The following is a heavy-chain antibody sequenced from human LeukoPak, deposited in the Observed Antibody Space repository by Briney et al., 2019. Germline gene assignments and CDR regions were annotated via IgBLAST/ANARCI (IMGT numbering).Heavy chain of an antibody. CDR3: AMGSPDEPLDY. CDR2: INTDGSST. Sequence: GGSLRLSCAPSGFTFSSYAMTWVRQAPGKGLVWVSRINTDGSSTSYADSVKGRFTISRDNAKNTLYLQMNSLRAEDTAVYYCAMGSPDEPLDYWGQGTLVTVSS. D-gene: IGHD1-26*01. CDR1: GFTFSSYA. J-gene: IGHJ4*02. V-gene: IGHV3-74*01.